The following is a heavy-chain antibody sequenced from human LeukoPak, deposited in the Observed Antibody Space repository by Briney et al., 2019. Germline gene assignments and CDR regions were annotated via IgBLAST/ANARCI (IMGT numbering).Heavy chain of an antibody. CDR3: AKSAYPQSASIAAPIDY. CDR1: GFTFSSYW. J-gene: IGHJ4*02. V-gene: IGHV3-23*01. Sequence: PGGSLRLSCAASGFTFSSYWMSWVRQAPGKGLEWVSVISNSGINTYYGDSVKGRFTISRDNSKNTLFLQMNSLRAEDTAVYYCAKSAYPQSASIAAPIDYWGQGTLVTVSS. CDR2: ISNSGINT. D-gene: IGHD6-6*01.